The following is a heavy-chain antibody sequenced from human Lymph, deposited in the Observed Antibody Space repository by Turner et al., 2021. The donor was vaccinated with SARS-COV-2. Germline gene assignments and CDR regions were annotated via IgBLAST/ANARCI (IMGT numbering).Heavy chain of an antibody. D-gene: IGHD6-19*01. V-gene: IGHV3-30-3*01. CDR1: GFTFSSYA. Sequence: QVQLVESGGGVVQPGRSLRLSCAASGFTFSSYAMHWVRQAPGKGLEWVAVISYDGSSKFHADSMKGRFTISRDNSKNTLYLQMNSLRAEDTAVYYCARDALKKEVADTSDNWFDPWGQGTLVTVSS. J-gene: IGHJ5*02. CDR2: ISYDGSSK. CDR3: ARDALKKEVADTSDNWFDP.